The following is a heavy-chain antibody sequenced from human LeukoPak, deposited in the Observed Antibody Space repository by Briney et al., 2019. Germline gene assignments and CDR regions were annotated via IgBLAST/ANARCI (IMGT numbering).Heavy chain of an antibody. J-gene: IGHJ4*02. CDR2: ISAYNGNT. V-gene: IGHV1-18*01. D-gene: IGHD2-15*01. Sequence: ASVKVSCKASGYTFTSYGISRVRQAPGQGLEWMGWISAYNGNTKYAQKLQGRVTMTTDTSTSTAYMELRSLRSDDTAVYFCARDCSGDSCYPHFDYWGQGTLVTVSS. CDR3: ARDCSGDSCYPHFDY. CDR1: GYTFTSYG.